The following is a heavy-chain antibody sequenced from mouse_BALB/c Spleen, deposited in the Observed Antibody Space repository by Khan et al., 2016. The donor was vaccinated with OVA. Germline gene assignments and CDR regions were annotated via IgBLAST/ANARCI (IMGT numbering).Heavy chain of an antibody. J-gene: IGHJ3*01. Sequence: QMQLEESGPGLVQPSQSLSITCTVSGFSLTTYGVHWVRQSPGKGLEWLGVIWSGGTTDYSAAFISRLSITKDNSKSQVFFKMNSLQANDTAIYYCARNYDYDEGLAYGGQGTLVTVSA. CDR2: IWSGGTT. D-gene: IGHD2-4*01. CDR3: ARNYDYDEGLAY. CDR1: GFSLTTYG. V-gene: IGHV2-2*02.